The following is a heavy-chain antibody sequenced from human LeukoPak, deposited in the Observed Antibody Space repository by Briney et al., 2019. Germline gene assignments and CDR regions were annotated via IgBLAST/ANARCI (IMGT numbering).Heavy chain of an antibody. Sequence: ETLSLTCTVSGGSTSSSNYYWGWIRQPPGKGLEWVSSISSSSSYIYYADSVKGRFTISRDNAKNSLYLQMNSLRAEGTAVYYCARDYGGNSGSFGYWGQGTLVTVSS. CDR2: ISSSSSYI. CDR1: GGSTSSSNY. V-gene: IGHV3-21*01. D-gene: IGHD4-23*01. CDR3: ARDYGGNSGSFGY. J-gene: IGHJ4*02.